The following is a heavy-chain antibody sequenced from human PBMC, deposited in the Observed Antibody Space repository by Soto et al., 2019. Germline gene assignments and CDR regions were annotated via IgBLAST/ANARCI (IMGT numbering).Heavy chain of an antibody. CDR1: RLRFSDSY. CDR2: ISSSSDYT. Sequence: CSASCRLRFSDSYMGWIRQAPGKGLEWISYISSSSDYTNYADSVKGRFTISRDNAKKSLFLEMNSLRAEDTAVYYCAGDGYCNNTNCNIWSGKFDPWGQRTLRTVSS. CDR3: AGDGYCNNTNCNIWSGKFDP. V-gene: IGHV3-11*06. D-gene: IGHD2-2*02. J-gene: IGHJ5*02.